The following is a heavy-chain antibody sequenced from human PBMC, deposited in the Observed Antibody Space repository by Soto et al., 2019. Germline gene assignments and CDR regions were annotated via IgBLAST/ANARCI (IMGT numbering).Heavy chain of an antibody. V-gene: IGHV3-48*02. CDR2: ISSSSSTI. CDR1: GFTFSSYS. CDR3: ARGRDGSRFSQRWLLVFDY. J-gene: IGHJ4*02. D-gene: IGHD2-8*02. Sequence: PGGSLRLSCAASGFTFSSYSMNWVRQAPGKGLEWVSYISSSSSTIYYADSVKGRFTISRDNAKNSLYLQMNSLRDEDTAVYYCARGRDGSRFSQRWLLVFDYWGQGTLVTVSS.